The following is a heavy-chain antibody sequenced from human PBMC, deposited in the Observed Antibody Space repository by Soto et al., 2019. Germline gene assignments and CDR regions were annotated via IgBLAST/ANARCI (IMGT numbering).Heavy chain of an antibody. V-gene: IGHV4-31*01. J-gene: IGHJ5*02. CDR3: ARSVDP. CDR2: LFYSGTT. CDR1: GGSISSGGYY. Sequence: QVQLQESGPGLVKPSQTLSLTCTVSGGSISSGGYYWSWIRQHPGKGLEWIGYLFYSGTTYCNPSLKTQATISVDPPKNQFSLKLSSVTAAHTAVYCCARSVDPWGQGTLVTVSS.